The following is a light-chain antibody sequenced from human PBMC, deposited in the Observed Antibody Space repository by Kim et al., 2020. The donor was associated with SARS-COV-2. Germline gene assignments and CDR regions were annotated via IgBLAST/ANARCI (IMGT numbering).Light chain of an antibody. CDR3: QQYDSSPLT. CDR1: QSVNSNY. CDR2: DAA. J-gene: IGKJ4*01. Sequence: SPGETATLSCGASQSVNSNYLAWYQQKPGLAPRLLIYDAASRATGIPDRFSGSGSGTDFTLTISRLGPEDFAVYYCQQYDSSPLTFGGGTKVDIK. V-gene: IGKV3D-20*01.